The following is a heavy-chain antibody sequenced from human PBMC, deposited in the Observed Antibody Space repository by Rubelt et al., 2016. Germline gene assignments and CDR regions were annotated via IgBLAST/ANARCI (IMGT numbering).Heavy chain of an antibody. J-gene: IGHJ4*02. D-gene: IGHD5-24*01. V-gene: IGHV4-39*01. Sequence: QLQLQESGPGLVKPSETLSLTCTVSGGSISSSSYYWGWIRQPPGKGLEWIGSIDYSGRTYYNQSLKSRVTISVDTSKNQFSLKLGSVTAADTAVYYCAGLRRDGYNYPDLDYWGQGTLVTVSS. CDR2: IDYSGRT. CDR1: GGSISSSSYY. CDR3: AGLRRDGYNYPDLDY.